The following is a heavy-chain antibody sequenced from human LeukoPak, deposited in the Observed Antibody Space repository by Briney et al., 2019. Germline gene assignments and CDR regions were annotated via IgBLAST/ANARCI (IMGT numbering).Heavy chain of an antibody. D-gene: IGHD3-9*01. Sequence: GGSLRLSCAASGFTFSSYAMSWVRQAPGKGLEWVSAISGSGGSTYYADSVKGRFTISRDNSKNTLYLQMNSLRAEDTAVYYCARYPHDNYDILTGCDYWGQGTLVTVSS. CDR2: ISGSGGST. J-gene: IGHJ4*02. CDR1: GFTFSSYA. CDR3: ARYPHDNYDILTGCDY. V-gene: IGHV3-23*01.